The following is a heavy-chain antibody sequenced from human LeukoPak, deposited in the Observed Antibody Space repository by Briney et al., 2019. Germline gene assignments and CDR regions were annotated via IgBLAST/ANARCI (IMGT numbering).Heavy chain of an antibody. V-gene: IGHV5-51*01. CDR1: GYSFTSYW. Sequence: GESLKISCKGSGYSFTSYWIGWVRQMPGKGLEWMGIIYPGDSDTRYSPSFQGQVTISADKSISTAYLQWSSLKASDTAMYYCVRRGPYDFWSGYTDGFDYWGQGTLVTVSS. D-gene: IGHD3-3*01. CDR2: IYPGDSDT. CDR3: VRRGPYDFWSGYTDGFDY. J-gene: IGHJ4*02.